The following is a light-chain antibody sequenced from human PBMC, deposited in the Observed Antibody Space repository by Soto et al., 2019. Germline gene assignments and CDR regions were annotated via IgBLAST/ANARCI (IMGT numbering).Light chain of an antibody. J-gene: IGKJ1*01. CDR3: QQYNKWPLT. V-gene: IGKV3-15*01. Sequence: VLTRSPGTLSLSPGERATLSCRASQSVSNNYLAWYQQKPGQAPRLLIYGASNRATGIPVRFSGSASGTEFTLTISSLQSEDFTVYYCQQYNKWPLTFGQGTKVDIK. CDR1: QSVSNN. CDR2: GAS.